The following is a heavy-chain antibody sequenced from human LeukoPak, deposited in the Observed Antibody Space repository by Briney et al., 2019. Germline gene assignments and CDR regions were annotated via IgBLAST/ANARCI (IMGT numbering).Heavy chain of an antibody. CDR3: AKDRRYGGHDSYDS. D-gene: IGHD5-12*01. CDR2: ISGSGGTT. CDR1: GFTFASYG. V-gene: IGHV3-23*01. J-gene: IGHJ4*02. Sequence: GGSLRLSCAASGFTFASYGMSWVRQAPGKGLEWVSSISGSGGTTYYPDSVKGRFTISRDNSKNTLYLQMNSLRAEDTAVYYCAKDRRYGGHDSYDSWGQGTLVTVSS.